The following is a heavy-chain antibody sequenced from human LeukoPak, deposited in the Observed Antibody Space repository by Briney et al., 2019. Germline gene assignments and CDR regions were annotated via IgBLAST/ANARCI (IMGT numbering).Heavy chain of an antibody. CDR1: GGAITSYY. CDR3: ARGSRELYYFDY. V-gene: IGHV4-59*01. CDR2: IYYSGST. J-gene: IGHJ4*02. D-gene: IGHD1-7*01. Sequence: SETLSLTCTVSGGAITSYYWLWIRQPPGKGLEWIGYIYYSGSTNYNPSLKSRVTISVDASKTQFSLKLNSVTAADTAVYYCARGSRELYYFDYWGQGTLVTVSS.